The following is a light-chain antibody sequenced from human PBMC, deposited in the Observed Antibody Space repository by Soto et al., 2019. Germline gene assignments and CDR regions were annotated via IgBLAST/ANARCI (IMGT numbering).Light chain of an antibody. V-gene: IGKV3-20*01. CDR1: QSVSSSY. Sequence: EIVLPQSPGTLSLSPGESAPLSCRASQSVSSSYLAWYQQKPGQAPRLLIYGASSRATGIPDRFSGSGSGTDFTLTISRLEPEDFAVYYCQQYGSSPTFGQGTRLEIK. CDR3: QQYGSSPT. CDR2: GAS. J-gene: IGKJ5*01.